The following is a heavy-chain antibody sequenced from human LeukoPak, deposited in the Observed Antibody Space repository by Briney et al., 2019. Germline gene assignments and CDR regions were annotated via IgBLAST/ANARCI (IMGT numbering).Heavy chain of an antibody. Sequence: GGSLRLSCAASGFTFSSYAMSWVRQAPGKGLEWVSAITGSGENTYSTDSGKGRFTISRDNSKNTLYLQMKSLRPDDTAVYYCARGTGVYGIDFWGQGTLVTVSS. CDR2: ITGSGENT. CDR3: ARGTGVYGIDF. J-gene: IGHJ4*02. CDR1: GFTFSSYA. V-gene: IGHV3-23*01. D-gene: IGHD6-13*01.